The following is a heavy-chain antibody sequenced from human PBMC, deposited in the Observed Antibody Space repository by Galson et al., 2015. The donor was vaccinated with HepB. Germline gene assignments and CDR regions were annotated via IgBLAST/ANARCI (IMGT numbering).Heavy chain of an antibody. Sequence: SLRLSCAASGFTFSTYAMSWVRQAPGKGLDWVSAISGSGSRTYYADSVKGRFTISRDDSKNTLYLQMNSLRAEDTAIYYCAKRQYYDYVWGSPVDYWGQGTLVAVSS. CDR2: ISGSGSRT. J-gene: IGHJ4*02. V-gene: IGHV3-23*01. CDR1: GFTFSTYA. CDR3: AKRQYYDYVWGSPVDY. D-gene: IGHD3-16*01.